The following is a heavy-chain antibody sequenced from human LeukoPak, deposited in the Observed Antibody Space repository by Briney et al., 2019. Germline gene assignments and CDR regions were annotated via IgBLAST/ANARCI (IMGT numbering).Heavy chain of an antibody. D-gene: IGHD4-17*01. Sequence: GASVKVSCKASGYTFTSYYMHWVRQAPGQGLEWMGIINPSGGSTSYAQKFQGRVTMTRDTSTSTVYMELSSLRSEDTAVYSCARSYGDYVFTYNWFDPWGQGTLVTVSS. CDR1: GYTFTSYY. CDR2: INPSGGST. CDR3: ARSYGDYVFTYNWFDP. J-gene: IGHJ5*02. V-gene: IGHV1-46*01.